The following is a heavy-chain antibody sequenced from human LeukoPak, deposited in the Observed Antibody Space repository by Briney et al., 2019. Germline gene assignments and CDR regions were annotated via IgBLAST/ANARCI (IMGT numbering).Heavy chain of an antibody. CDR3: ARDYYDRSGYFYFDS. CDR1: GFTFTNFG. J-gene: IGHJ4*02. Sequence: GRSLRLSCAASGFTFTNFGLHWVRQASGKGLEWVAVIWYDGSKKYYADPVKGRFTISRDNSKNTLYLQMNSLRADDTSVYYCARDYYDRSGYFYFDSWGQGTLVTVSS. V-gene: IGHV3-33*01. CDR2: IWYDGSKK. D-gene: IGHD3-22*01.